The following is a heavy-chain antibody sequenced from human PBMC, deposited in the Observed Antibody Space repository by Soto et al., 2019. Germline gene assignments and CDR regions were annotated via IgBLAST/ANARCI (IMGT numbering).Heavy chain of an antibody. CDR3: ARTGERWILGYYFDY. Sequence: QVQLQESGPGLVKPSQTLSLTCTVSGGSISSGGYYWSWIRQHPGKGLEWIGYIYYSGSTYYNPSLRSRVTIAVDSSKNQYSLKLSSVTAADTAVYYCARTGERWILGYYFDYWGQGTLVTVSS. J-gene: IGHJ4*02. CDR2: IYYSGST. D-gene: IGHD2-2*03. CDR1: GGSISSGGYY. V-gene: IGHV4-31*03.